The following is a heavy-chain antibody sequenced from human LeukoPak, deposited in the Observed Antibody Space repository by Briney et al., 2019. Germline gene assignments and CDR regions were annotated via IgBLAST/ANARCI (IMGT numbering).Heavy chain of an antibody. D-gene: IGHD1-26*01. V-gene: IGHV1-46*01. CDR1: AYTFTGYY. CDR2: INPSGGST. J-gene: IGHJ4*02. Sequence: GASVKVSCKASAYTFTGYYMHWVRQPPGQGLEWMGIINPSGGSTRYAQKFQGRVTMTRDLSTSTVYMELSSLRSEDTAVYYCARGWELLEGDYGGQGPLVTVS. CDR3: ARGWELLEGDY.